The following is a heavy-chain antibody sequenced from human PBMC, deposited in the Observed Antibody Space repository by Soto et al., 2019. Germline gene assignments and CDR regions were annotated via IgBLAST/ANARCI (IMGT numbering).Heavy chain of an antibody. D-gene: IGHD6-6*01. CDR2: IYYSGST. J-gene: IGHJ4*02. CDR1: GGSISSSSYY. Sequence: KTSETLSLTCTVSGGSISSSSYYWGWIRQPPGKGLEWIGSIYYSGSTYYNPSLKSRVTISVDTSKNQFSLKLSSVTAEDTAVYYCARLDSSSSRLPYYFDYWGQGTLVTVSS. CDR3: ARLDSSSSRLPYYFDY. V-gene: IGHV4-39*01.